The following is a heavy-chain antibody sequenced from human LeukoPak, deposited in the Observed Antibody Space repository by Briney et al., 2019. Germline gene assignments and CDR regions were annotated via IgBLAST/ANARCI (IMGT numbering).Heavy chain of an antibody. D-gene: IGHD6-6*01. CDR1: GYTFTAGYY. CDR2: INPNSGGT. Sequence: GASVKVSCKASGYTFTAGYYMHWVRQAPGQGLEWMGWINPNSGGTNYAQKFQGRVTMTRDTSISTAYMELSRLRSDDTAVYYCARDCYPSIADPYNWFDPWGQGTLVTVSS. V-gene: IGHV1-2*02. J-gene: IGHJ5*02. CDR3: ARDCYPSIADPYNWFDP.